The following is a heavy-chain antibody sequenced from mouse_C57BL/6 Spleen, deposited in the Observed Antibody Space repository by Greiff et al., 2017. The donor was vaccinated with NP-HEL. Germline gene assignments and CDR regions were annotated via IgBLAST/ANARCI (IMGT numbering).Heavy chain of an antibody. CDR1: GYTFTSYW. J-gene: IGHJ1*03. CDR2: IDPSDSYT. Sequence: QVHVKQPGAELVRPGTSVKLSCKASGYTFTSYWMHWVKQRPGQGLEWIGVIDPSDSYTNYNQKFKGKATLTVDTSSSTAYMQLSSLASEDSAVYYCASGYFDVWGTGTTVTVSS. V-gene: IGHV1-59*01. CDR3: ASGYFDV.